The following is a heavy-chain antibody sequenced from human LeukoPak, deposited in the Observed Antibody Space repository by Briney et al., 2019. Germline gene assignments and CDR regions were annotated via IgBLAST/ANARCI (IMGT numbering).Heavy chain of an antibody. CDR3: ARVEEGYGSGRRENYYYYYMDV. D-gene: IGHD3-10*01. CDR2: ISGSGGST. V-gene: IGHV3-23*01. J-gene: IGHJ6*03. Sequence: PGGSLRLSCAASGFTFSSYGMSWVRQAPGKGLEWVSAISGSGGSTYYADSVKGRFTISRDNSKNTLYLQMNSLRAADTAVYYCARVEEGYGSGRRENYYYYYMDVWGKGTTVTISS. CDR1: GFTFSSYG.